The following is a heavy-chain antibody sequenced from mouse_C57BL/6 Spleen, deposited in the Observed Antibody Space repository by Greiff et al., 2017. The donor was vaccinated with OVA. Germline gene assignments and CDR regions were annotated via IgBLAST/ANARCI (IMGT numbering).Heavy chain of an antibody. D-gene: IGHD2-5*01. V-gene: IGHV6-3*01. CDR2: IRLKSDNYAT. CDR3: DSTIYAMDY. J-gene: IGHJ4*01. CDR1: GFTFSNYW. Sequence: EVQLVESGGGLVQPGGSMKLSCVASGFTFSNYWMNWVRQSPEKGLEWVAQIRLKSDNYATHYAESVKGRFTISRDDSKSSVYLQMNNLRAEDTGIYYCDSTIYAMDYWGQGTSVTVSS.